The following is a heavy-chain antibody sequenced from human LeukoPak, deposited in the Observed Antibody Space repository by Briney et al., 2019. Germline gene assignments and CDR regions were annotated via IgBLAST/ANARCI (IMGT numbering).Heavy chain of an antibody. CDR2: IWYDGSNK. J-gene: IGHJ4*02. Sequence: GGSLRLSCAASGFTFSGYGMHWVRQAPGKGLEWVAVIWYDGSNKYYADSVKGRFTISRDNSKNTLYLQMNSLRAGDTAVYYCARDRGSYYDYWGQGTLVTVSS. V-gene: IGHV3-33*01. CDR3: ARDRGSYYDY. CDR1: GFTFSGYG. D-gene: IGHD1-26*01.